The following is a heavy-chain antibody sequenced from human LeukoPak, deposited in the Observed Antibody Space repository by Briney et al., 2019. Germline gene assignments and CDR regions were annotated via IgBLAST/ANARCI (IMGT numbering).Heavy chain of an antibody. CDR2: ISSSGSGGST. J-gene: IGHJ4*02. V-gene: IGHV3-23*01. CDR3: ARAYSSSRYDF. CDR1: GFTFSSYA. Sequence: GGSLRLSCAASGFTFSSYAMSWVRQAPGKGLEWVSGISSSGSGGSTYYADSVKGRFTISRDNSKNTLYLQINSVRAEDTAVYYCARAYSSSRYDFWGQGTLVTVSS. D-gene: IGHD6-13*01.